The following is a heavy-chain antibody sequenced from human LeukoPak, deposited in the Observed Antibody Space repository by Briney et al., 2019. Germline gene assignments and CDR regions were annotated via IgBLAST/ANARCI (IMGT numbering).Heavy chain of an antibody. CDR2: IKRDGSET. J-gene: IGHJ4*02. CDR1: GLTFSIFW. CDR3: AEERETYKHF. Sequence: GGSLRLSCAVSGLTFSIFWMPWARQAPGKGLEWVGNIKRDGSETYYVASVRGRFTISRDNAKNSLYLQMNSLRAEDTAVYFCAEERETYKHFWGQGTLVTVSS. D-gene: IGHD5-24*01. V-gene: IGHV3-7*01.